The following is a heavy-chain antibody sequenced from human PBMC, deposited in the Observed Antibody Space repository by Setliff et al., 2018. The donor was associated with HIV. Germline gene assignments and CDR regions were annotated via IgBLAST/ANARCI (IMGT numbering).Heavy chain of an antibody. J-gene: IGHJ4*02. CDR2: VYYSGST. Sequence: PSETLSLTCSVSGGSISSSGYYWSWIRQHPGKGLDWIGRVYYSGSTDYNPSLQSRATLSIDTSKNQFSLKLTSVIAADTAVYYCARGRWVTMVRGVIITRPNFDYWGQGTLVTVSS. V-gene: IGHV4-31*02. CDR3: ARGRWVTMVRGVIITRPNFDY. CDR1: GGSISSSGYY. D-gene: IGHD3-10*01.